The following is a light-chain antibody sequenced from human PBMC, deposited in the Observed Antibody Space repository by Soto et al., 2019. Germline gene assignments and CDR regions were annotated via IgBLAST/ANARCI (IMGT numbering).Light chain of an antibody. Sequence: QAVVTQEPSLTVSPGGTVTLTCASSTGAVTSGYYPNWFQQKPGQPPRALIYSTSYKHSWTPARFSGSLLGGKAVLTLSGVQPEDEAEYYCLLFYGGDQLGVFGGGTKLTVL. CDR3: LLFYGGDQLGV. J-gene: IGLJ2*01. CDR2: STS. V-gene: IGLV7-43*01. CDR1: TGAVTSGYY.